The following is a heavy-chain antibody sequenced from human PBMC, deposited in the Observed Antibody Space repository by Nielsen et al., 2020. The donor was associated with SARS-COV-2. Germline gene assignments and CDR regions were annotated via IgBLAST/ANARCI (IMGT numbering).Heavy chain of an antibody. CDR3: ARGRGGSSRRYWYFDL. CDR2: INHSGST. J-gene: IGHJ2*01. CDR1: GGPFSGYY. D-gene: IGHD2-15*01. V-gene: IGHV4-34*01. Sequence: SETLSLTCAVYGGPFSGYYWSWIRQPPGKGLEWIGEINHSGSTNYNPSLKSRVTISVDTSKNQFSLKPSSVTAADTAVYHCARGRGGSSRRYWYFDLWGRGTLVTVSS.